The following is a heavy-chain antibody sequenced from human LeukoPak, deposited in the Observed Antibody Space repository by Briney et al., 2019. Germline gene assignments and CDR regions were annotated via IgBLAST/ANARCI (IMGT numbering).Heavy chain of an antibody. CDR3: ARDIGQQLVPFDY. J-gene: IGHJ4*02. CDR2: INPSGGST. D-gene: IGHD6-13*01. Sequence: ASVKVSCKASGYTFTSYGISWVRQAPGQGLEWMGIINPSGGSTSYAQKFQGRVTMTRDTSTSTVYMELSSLRSEDTAVYYCARDIGQQLVPFDYWGQGTLVTVSS. V-gene: IGHV1-46*01. CDR1: GYTFTSYG.